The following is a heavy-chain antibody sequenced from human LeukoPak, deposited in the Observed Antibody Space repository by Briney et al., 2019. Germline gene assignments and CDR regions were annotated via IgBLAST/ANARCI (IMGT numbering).Heavy chain of an antibody. Sequence: ASVKVSCKASGYTFTDYYMHWVRQAPGQGLEWMGWINPHSGGTDHAQKFQGRVTMTRDMSTSTVYMELSSLRSEDTAVYYCARYYYGSGSYYPYYYYYYMDVWGKGTTVTVSS. CDR2: INPHSGGT. D-gene: IGHD3-10*01. CDR3: ARYYYGSGSYYPYYYYYYMDV. CDR1: GYTFTDYY. V-gene: IGHV1-2*02. J-gene: IGHJ6*03.